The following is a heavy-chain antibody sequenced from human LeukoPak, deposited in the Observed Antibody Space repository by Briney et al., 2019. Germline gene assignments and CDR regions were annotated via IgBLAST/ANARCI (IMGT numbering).Heavy chain of an antibody. V-gene: IGHV4-59*01. CDR3: ARDRLGWFDP. CDR1: GGSISSYY. D-gene: IGHD6-6*01. CDR2: IYYSGST. Sequence: PSETLSLTCTVSGGSISSYYWSWIRQPPGKGLEWIGYIYYSGSTNYNPSLKSRVTISVDTSKNQFSLKLSSVTAADTAVYCCARDRLGWFDPWGQGTLVTVSS. J-gene: IGHJ5*02.